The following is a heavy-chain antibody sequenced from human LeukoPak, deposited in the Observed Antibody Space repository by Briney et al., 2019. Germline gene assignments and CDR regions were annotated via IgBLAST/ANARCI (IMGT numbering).Heavy chain of an antibody. J-gene: IGHJ4*02. V-gene: IGHV1-2*02. Sequence: GASVKVSCKASGYTFTGYYMHWVRQAPGQGLEWMGWINPNSGGTNYAQEFQGRVTMTRDTSISTAYMELSRLRSDDTAVYYCARGPRYYGSGSPSGYFDYWGQGTLVTVSS. CDR3: ARGPRYYGSGSPSGYFDY. D-gene: IGHD3-10*01. CDR1: GYTFTGYY. CDR2: INPNSGGT.